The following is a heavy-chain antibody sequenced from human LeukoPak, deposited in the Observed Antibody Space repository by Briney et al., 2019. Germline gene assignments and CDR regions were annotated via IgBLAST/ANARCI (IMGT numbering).Heavy chain of an antibody. J-gene: IGHJ6*03. D-gene: IGHD3-3*01. CDR2: IIPIFGTA. CDR3: ASRLGYDFWTNYYMDV. Sequence: ASVKVSCKASGGTFSSYAISWVRQAPGQGLEWMGGIIPIFGTANYAQKFQGRVTITTDESTSTAYMELSSLRSEDTAVYYCASRLGYDFWTNYYMDVWGKGTTVTLSS. CDR1: GGTFSSYA. V-gene: IGHV1-69*05.